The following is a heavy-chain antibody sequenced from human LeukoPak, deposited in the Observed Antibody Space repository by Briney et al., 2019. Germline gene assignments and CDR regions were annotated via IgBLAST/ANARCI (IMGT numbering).Heavy chain of an antibody. Sequence: SETLSLTCTVSGGSISSGDYYWSWIRQPPGKGLEWIGYIDYSGSTHYNPSLKSRVSISVDMSKNQFSLKLTSVTAADTVVYYCARDRIVVVPAATYFDYWGQGTLVTVSS. CDR3: ARDRIVVVPAATYFDY. CDR2: IDYSGST. CDR1: GGSISSGDYY. D-gene: IGHD2-2*01. V-gene: IGHV4-30-4*01. J-gene: IGHJ4*02.